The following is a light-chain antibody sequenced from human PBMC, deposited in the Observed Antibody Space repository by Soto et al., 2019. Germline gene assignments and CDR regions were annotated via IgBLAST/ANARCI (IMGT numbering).Light chain of an antibody. J-gene: IGKJ4*02. CDR3: QQYIRWPLT. V-gene: IGKV3-20*01. CDR1: HSVTSSY. CDR2: GES. Sequence: EIVLTQSPGTLSLSPRERDTLSCRASHSVTSSYLAWYQQKPGQAPRILIYGESGRATGIPDRLSGGGSGTDLTLTISRLQSEDFAVYYCQQYIRWPLTFGGGTKVDIK.